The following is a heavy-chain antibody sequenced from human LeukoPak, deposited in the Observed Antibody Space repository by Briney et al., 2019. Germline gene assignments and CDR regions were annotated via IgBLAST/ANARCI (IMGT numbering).Heavy chain of an antibody. Sequence: PGRSLRLSCAASGFTFSSYAMHWVRQAPGKGLEWVAVISYDGSNKYYVDSVKGRFTISRDNSKNTLYLQMNSLRAEDTAVYYCARDLRDSFDYWGQGTLVTVSS. V-gene: IGHV3-30*01. CDR2: ISYDGSNK. CDR1: GFTFSSYA. CDR3: ARDLRDSFDY. D-gene: IGHD5-24*01. J-gene: IGHJ4*02.